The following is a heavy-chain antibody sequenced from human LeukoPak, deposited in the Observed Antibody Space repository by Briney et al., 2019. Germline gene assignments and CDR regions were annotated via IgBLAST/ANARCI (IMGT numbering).Heavy chain of an antibody. J-gene: IGHJ3*02. Sequence: SETLSLTCTVSGGSISGYYWSWIRQPPGKGLEWIGYIFYSGSTNYNPSLKSRVTISVDTSKNQFSLKLSSVTAADTAVYYCARDDEDDILGAFDIWGQGTMVTVSS. CDR2: IFYSGST. D-gene: IGHD3-9*01. CDR1: GGSISGYY. CDR3: ARDDEDDILGAFDI. V-gene: IGHV4-59*01.